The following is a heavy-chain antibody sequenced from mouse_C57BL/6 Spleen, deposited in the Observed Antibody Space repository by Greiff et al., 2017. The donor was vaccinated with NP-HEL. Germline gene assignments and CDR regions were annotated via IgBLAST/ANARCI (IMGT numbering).Heavy chain of an antibody. J-gene: IGHJ2*01. V-gene: IGHV1-42*01. CDR3: ARQRNYSNYALDY. D-gene: IGHD2-5*01. CDR2: INPSTGGT. Sequence: VQLQQSGPELVKPGASVKISCKASGYSFTGYYMNWVKQSPEKSLEWIGEINPSTGGTTYNQKFKAKATLTVDKSSSTAYMQLKSLTSEDSAVYYCARQRNYSNYALDYWGQGTTLTVSS. CDR1: GYSFTGYY.